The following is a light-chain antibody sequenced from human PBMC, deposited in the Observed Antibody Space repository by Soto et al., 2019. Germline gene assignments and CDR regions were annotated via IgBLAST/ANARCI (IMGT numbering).Light chain of an antibody. Sequence: EIVLTQSPGSLSLSPGERATLSCRASQSVSSTFFAWYQQRPGQTPRLLMYGASSRATGIPERFSGSGYGTDFTLTISRLEHEDFAVYYCQQFDSSVTFGQGTKVEIK. CDR2: GAS. V-gene: IGKV3-20*01. J-gene: IGKJ1*01. CDR1: QSVSSTF. CDR3: QQFDSSVT.